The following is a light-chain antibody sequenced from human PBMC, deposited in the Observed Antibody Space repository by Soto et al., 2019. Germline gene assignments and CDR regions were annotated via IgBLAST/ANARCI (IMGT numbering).Light chain of an antibody. CDR3: MQSTQLPPT. CDR2: EVS. V-gene: IGKV2D-29*02. CDR1: QSLLHITGETF. J-gene: IGKJ5*01. Sequence: DVVVTQRPLSLSCAPLQPACISCKSSQSLLHITGETFLFWYLQKPGQSPQLLIYEVSTRVSGVPDRFSGSGSGTDFTLEISRVETDDVGIYYCMQSTQLPPTFGQGTRLEIK.